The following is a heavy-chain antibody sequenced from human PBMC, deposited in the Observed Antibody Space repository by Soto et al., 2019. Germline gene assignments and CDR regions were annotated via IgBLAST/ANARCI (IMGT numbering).Heavy chain of an antibody. Sequence: QITLKESGPTRVKPTQTLTLTCTFSGFSLSTNGVGVGWIHQPPGKALERLALIYWDDDKRYSPSLKNRLTITKDTTRNQVVLTMTNMDPVDTATYYCAHRAGLQGNWNGGYFDFWGQGALVTVSS. J-gene: IGHJ4*02. V-gene: IGHV2-5*02. CDR3: AHRAGLQGNWNGGYFDF. D-gene: IGHD1-1*01. CDR1: GFSLSTNGVG. CDR2: IYWDDDK.